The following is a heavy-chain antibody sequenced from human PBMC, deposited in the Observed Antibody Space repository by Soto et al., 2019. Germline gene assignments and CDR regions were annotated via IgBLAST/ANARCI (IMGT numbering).Heavy chain of an antibody. J-gene: IGHJ4*02. CDR1: GYPLTSYF. CDR2: SSGSGGGT. D-gene: IGHD3-22*01. V-gene: IGHV3-23*01. Sequence: GSLGLSRESSGYPLTSYFVSWIRQTPGKGLEWISGSSGSGGGTYYADSVKCRFTISRDNSKNTLYLQMNSLRAEDTALYYCAKDTRSVVVVYADYWGQGTLVTVSS. CDR3: AKDTRSVVVVYADY.